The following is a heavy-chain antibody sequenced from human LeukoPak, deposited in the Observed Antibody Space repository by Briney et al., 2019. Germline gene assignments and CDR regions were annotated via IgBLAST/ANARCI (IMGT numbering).Heavy chain of an antibody. CDR2: IYYSGST. J-gene: IGHJ6*03. V-gene: IGHV4-39*01. D-gene: IGHD6-6*01. CDR1: GGSISSSSYY. CDR3: ARVPVWQLGPYYYYYMDV. Sequence: SETLSLTCTVSGGSISSSSYYWGWIRQPPGKGLEWIGSIYYSGSTYYNPSLKSRVTISVDTSKNQFSLKLSSVTAPDTAVYYCARVPVWQLGPYYYYYMDVWGKGTTVTVSS.